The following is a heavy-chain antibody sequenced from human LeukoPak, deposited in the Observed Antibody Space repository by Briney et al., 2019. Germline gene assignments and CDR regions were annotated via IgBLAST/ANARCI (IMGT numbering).Heavy chain of an antibody. Sequence: PGGSLRLSCAASGFTFDDYGMIRVRQTPRKGLEWVSGINWNGGSTGYTDSVKGRFTISRDNARNSLYLQMNSLRAEDTALYYCARHSSGYYLDAFDIWGQGTMVTVSS. CDR2: INWNGGST. CDR1: GFTFDDYG. J-gene: IGHJ3*02. V-gene: IGHV3-20*04. CDR3: ARHSSGYYLDAFDI. D-gene: IGHD3-22*01.